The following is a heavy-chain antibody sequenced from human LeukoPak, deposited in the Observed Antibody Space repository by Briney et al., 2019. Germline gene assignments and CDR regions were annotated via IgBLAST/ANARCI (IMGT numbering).Heavy chain of an antibody. V-gene: IGHV1-69*05. J-gene: IGHJ3*02. Sequence: GASVKVSCKASGGTFSSYAISWVRQAPGQGLEWMGGIIPIFGTANYAQKFQGRVTITTDESTNTAYMELSSLRSEDTAVYYCARDPERNYYDSSGPNDDAFDIWGQGTMVTVSS. D-gene: IGHD3-22*01. CDR2: IIPIFGTA. CDR3: ARDPERNYYDSSGPNDDAFDI. CDR1: GGTFSSYA.